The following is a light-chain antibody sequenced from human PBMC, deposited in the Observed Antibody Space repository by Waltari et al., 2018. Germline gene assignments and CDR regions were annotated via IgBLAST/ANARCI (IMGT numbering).Light chain of an antibody. CDR2: VKN. J-gene: IGLJ2*01. V-gene: IGLV3-19*01. CDR3: TSRDSTGNLL. CDR1: SLRTYY. Sequence: SELTQDPAFSVALGQPARITSQGDSLRTYYASWYQHRPGQAPLLVIYVKNNRPSRIPGRFSGSSSGSTASLTITGVQAEDEADYYCTSRDSTGNLLFGGGTK.